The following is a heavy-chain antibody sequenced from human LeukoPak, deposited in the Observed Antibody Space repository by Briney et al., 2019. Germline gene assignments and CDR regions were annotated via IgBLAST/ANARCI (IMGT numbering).Heavy chain of an antibody. V-gene: IGHV1-2*02. CDR2: IKPNNGGT. CDR3: ASGERTGYCSGGSCYYYYYGMDV. CDR1: GYTFTGYY. D-gene: IGHD2-15*01. Sequence: GASVKVSCKASGYTFTGYYMHWVRQAPGQGLEWMGWIKPNNGGTNYAQKFQGRVTMTRDTSISTAYMELSRLRSDDTAVYYCASGERTGYCSGGSCYYYYYGMDVWGQGTTVTVSS. J-gene: IGHJ6*02.